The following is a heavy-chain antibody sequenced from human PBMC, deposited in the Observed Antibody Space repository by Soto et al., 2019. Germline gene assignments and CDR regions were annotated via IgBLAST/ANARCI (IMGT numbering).Heavy chain of an antibody. V-gene: IGHV3-33*05. CDR2: ISFDSRDK. CDR1: GFTFSAYG. J-gene: IGHJ3*01. Sequence: QVQLVESGGGVVQPGRSLRLSCAASGFTFSAYGIHWVRQAPGKGLEWVATISFDSRDKLYVDSMNGRLTISRENSRNPVYLQMDSLRAVDTPVYHCARVCGGDCGNAFDVWGQGTVVAGSP. CDR3: ARVCGGDCGNAFDV. D-gene: IGHD2-21*02.